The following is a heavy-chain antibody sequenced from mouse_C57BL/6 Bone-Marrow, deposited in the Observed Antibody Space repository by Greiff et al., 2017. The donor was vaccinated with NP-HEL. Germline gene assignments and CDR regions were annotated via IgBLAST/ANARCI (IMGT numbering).Heavy chain of an antibody. CDR2: IWSGGST. V-gene: IGHV2-2*01. CDR1: GFSLTSYG. CDR3: ARNWVRITTVVANWYFDV. Sequence: VKLVESGPGLVQPSQSLSITCTVSGFSLTSYGVHWVRQSPGKGLEWLGVIWSGGSTDYNAAFISRLSISKDNSKSQVFFKMNSLQADDTAIYYCARNWVRITTVVANWYFDVWGTGTTVTVSS. D-gene: IGHD1-1*01. J-gene: IGHJ1*03.